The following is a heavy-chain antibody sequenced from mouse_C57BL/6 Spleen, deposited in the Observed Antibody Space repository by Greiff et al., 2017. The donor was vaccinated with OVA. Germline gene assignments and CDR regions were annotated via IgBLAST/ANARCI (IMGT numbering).Heavy chain of an antibody. CDR1: GYSITSGYD. J-gene: IGHJ3*01. V-gene: IGHV3-1*01. Sequence: VQLQQSGPGMVKPSQSLSLTCTVTGYSITSGYDWHWIRHFPGNKLEWMGYISYSGSTNYNPSLKSRISITHDTSKNHFFLKLNSVTTEDTATYYCARGELVSWFAYWGQGTLVTVSA. D-gene: IGHD4-1*01. CDR3: ARGELVSWFAY. CDR2: ISYSGST.